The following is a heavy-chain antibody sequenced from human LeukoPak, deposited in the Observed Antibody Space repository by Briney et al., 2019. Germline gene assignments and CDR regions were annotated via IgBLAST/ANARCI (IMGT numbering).Heavy chain of an antibody. D-gene: IGHD6-19*01. CDR3: AKDWSNNDSGFDF. CDR2: IRPGADKT. J-gene: IGHJ4*02. CDR1: GFPFSSYA. V-gene: IGHV3-23*01. Sequence: PGGSLRLSCAASGFPFSSYAMTWVRLSPGKGLEWVSSIRPGADKTYYADSVRGRFTLSRDNSKNMVYLQMNGLRAGDTALYYCAKDWSNNDSGFDFGGKGPRVTVP.